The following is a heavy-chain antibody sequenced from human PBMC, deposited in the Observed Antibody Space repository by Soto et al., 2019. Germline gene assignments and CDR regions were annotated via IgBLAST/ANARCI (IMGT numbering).Heavy chain of an antibody. D-gene: IGHD2-2*01. CDR2: IKQDGSEK. Sequence: GGSLRLSCAASGFTFSSYWMSWVRQAPGKGLEWVANIKQDGSEKYYVDSVKGRFTISRDNAKNSLYLQMNSLRAEDTAVYYCARGRYCISTSCFFDYWGQGTLVTVSS. V-gene: IGHV3-7*01. CDR1: GFTFSSYW. J-gene: IGHJ4*02. CDR3: ARGRYCISTSCFFDY.